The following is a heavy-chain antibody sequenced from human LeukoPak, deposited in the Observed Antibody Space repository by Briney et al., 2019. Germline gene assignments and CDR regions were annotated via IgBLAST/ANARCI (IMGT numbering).Heavy chain of an antibody. J-gene: IGHJ4*02. V-gene: IGHV1-69*02. CDR2: IIPILGIA. CDR3: ARGPVPAAIRGCFDY. Sequence: SVKVSSKASGGTFSSYTISWVRQAPGQGLEWMGRIIPILGIANYAQKFQGRVTITADKSTSTAYMELSSLRSEDTAVYYCARGPVPAAIRGCFDYWGQGTLVTVSS. D-gene: IGHD2-2*02. CDR1: GGTFSSYT.